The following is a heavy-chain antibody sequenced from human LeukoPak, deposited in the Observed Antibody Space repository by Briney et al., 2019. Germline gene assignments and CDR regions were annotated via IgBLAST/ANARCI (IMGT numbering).Heavy chain of an antibody. V-gene: IGHV4-34*01. CDR1: GGSFRGDY. CDR2: INHSVGT. CDR3: ARQKRGLIQLWQTGYYYYMDV. J-gene: IGHJ6*03. Sequence: PSETLSLTCAVYGGSFRGDYWSWIRQPPGKGLDWIGEINHSVGTNYNPSLTSRVAISVDTSKNRFSLTLASVPAPPPPGQYFARQKRGLIQLWQTGYYYYMDVWGKGTTVTISS. D-gene: IGHD5-18*01.